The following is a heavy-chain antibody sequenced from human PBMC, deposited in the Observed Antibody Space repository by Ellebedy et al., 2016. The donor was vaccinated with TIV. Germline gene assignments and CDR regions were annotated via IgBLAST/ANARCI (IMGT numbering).Heavy chain of an antibody. CDR1: GFTFSSYA. V-gene: IGHV3-23*01. D-gene: IGHD3-9*01. CDR3: AKPPRRILTGYYMDYYYGMDV. Sequence: GESLKISXAASGFTFSSYAMTWVRQAPGMGLEWVSAISGSGGSTYYADSVKGRFTISRDNSKNTLYLQMNSLRAEDTAVYYCAKPPRRILTGYYMDYYYGMDVWGQGTTVTVSS. J-gene: IGHJ6*02. CDR2: ISGSGGST.